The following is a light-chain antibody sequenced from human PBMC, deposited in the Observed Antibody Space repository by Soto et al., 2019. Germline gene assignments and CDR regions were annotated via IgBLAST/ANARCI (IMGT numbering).Light chain of an antibody. Sequence: DIQMTQSPSSLSASVGDRVTITCRASQDISVYLAWYQQKPGKVPKLVIYSASTLQSGVPSRFSGSGSGTDFPLTISTLQPGDVANYYCQKFNTAPLTFGEGTRLEIK. CDR3: QKFNTAPLT. J-gene: IGKJ5*01. CDR2: SAS. V-gene: IGKV1-27*01. CDR1: QDISVY.